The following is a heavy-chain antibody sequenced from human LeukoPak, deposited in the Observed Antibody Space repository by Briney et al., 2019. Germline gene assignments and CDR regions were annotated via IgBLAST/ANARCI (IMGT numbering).Heavy chain of an antibody. CDR2: INPKSGDS. V-gene: IGHV1-2*02. D-gene: IGHD2-21*02. CDR1: VYTLIDDY. J-gene: IGHJ5*02. CDR3: ATDVETGS. Sequence: ASVTVSCKASVYTLIDDYIYWLRQAPGQGPEYMGWINPKSGDSRFVEKFQGRVTLTRDTSIRTTYLELKRLRCDDTAVYYCATDVETGSWGQGTLVTVSS.